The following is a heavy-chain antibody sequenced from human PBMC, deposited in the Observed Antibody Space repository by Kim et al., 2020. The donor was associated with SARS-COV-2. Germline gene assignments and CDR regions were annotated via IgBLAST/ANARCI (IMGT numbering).Heavy chain of an antibody. Sequence: GGSLRLSCAASGFTFSSYAMHWVRQAPGKGLEWVAVISYDGSNKYYAHSVKGRFTISRDNSKNTLYLQMNSLRAEDTAVYYCARGALDYDILTGYYTGGNYYYYYGMDVWGQGTTVTVSS. CDR1: GFTFSSYA. CDR2: ISYDGSNK. J-gene: IGHJ6*02. V-gene: IGHV3-30-3*01. CDR3: ARGALDYDILTGYYTGGNYYYYYGMDV. D-gene: IGHD3-9*01.